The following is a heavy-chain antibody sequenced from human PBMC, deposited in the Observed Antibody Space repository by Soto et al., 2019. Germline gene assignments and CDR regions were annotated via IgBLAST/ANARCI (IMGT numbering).Heavy chain of an antibody. CDR3: ARRDPGAYFQH. Sequence: PGGSLRLSCAASGFTFSSYSMNWVRQAPGKGLEWVSSISSSSSYIYSADSVKGRFTISRDNAKNSLYLQMNSLRAEDTAIYYCARRDPGAYFQHWGQGTLVTVSS. CDR2: ISSSSSYI. J-gene: IGHJ1*01. CDR1: GFTFSSYS. V-gene: IGHV3-21*01. D-gene: IGHD1-26*01.